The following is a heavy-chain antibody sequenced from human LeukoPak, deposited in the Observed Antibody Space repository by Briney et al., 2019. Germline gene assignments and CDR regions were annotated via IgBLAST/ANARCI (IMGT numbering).Heavy chain of an antibody. Sequence: GGSLRLSCAASGFTLSSYSMNWVRQAPGKGLEWVSSIRSSSSYIYYADSVKGRFTISRDNAKNSLYLQMNSLRAEDTAVYYCARVGPHKAYFDYWGQGTLVTVSS. CDR2: IRSSSSYI. J-gene: IGHJ4*02. CDR1: GFTLSSYS. CDR3: ARVGPHKAYFDY. V-gene: IGHV3-21*01.